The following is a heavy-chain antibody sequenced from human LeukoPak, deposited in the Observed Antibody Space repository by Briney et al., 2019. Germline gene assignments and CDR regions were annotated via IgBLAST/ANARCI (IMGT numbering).Heavy chain of an antibody. D-gene: IGHD1-26*01. J-gene: IGHJ3*01. Sequence: GASVKVSCKASGYTFTGYYMHWVRQAPGQGLEWMGRINPNNGGTNYAQKFQGRVTMTRDTSISTDYMELSSLRSDDAAVYYCAHGGGSYGDVRGQGTMVTVSS. CDR3: AHGGGSYGDV. V-gene: IGHV1-2*06. CDR1: GYTFTGYY. CDR2: INPNNGGT.